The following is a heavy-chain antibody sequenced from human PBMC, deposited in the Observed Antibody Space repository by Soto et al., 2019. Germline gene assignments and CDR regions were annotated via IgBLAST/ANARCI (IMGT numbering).Heavy chain of an antibody. CDR2: IYYSGST. CDR3: ARDGRTVTTEYNYHYMDV. J-gene: IGHJ6*03. D-gene: IGHD4-17*01. V-gene: IGHV4-59*01. Sequence: PSDTLSLTSTVSGASISSYYWSWIRQPPGKGLEWIGYIYYSGSTNYNPSLKSRVTISVDTSKNQFSLKLSSVTAADTAVYYCARDGRTVTTEYNYHYMDVWGKGTTVTVSS. CDR1: GASISSYY.